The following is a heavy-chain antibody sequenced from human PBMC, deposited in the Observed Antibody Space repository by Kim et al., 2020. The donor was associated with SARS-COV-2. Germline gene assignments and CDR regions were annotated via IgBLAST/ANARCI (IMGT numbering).Heavy chain of an antibody. J-gene: IGHJ3*02. CDR1: GGSISSSSYY. CDR3: AREVLVAGSSYFDI. Sequence: SETLSLTCTVSGGSISSSSYYWGWIRQPPGKGLEWIGSIYYSGSTYYNPSLKSRVTISVDTSKNQFSLKLSSVTAADTAVYYCAREVLVAGSSYFDIWG. V-gene: IGHV4-39*07. D-gene: IGHD6-19*01. CDR2: IYYSGST.